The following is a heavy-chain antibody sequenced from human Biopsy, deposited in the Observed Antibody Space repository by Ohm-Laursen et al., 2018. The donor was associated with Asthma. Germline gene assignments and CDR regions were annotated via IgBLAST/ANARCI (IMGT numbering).Heavy chain of an antibody. CDR3: AKRRGYSDFNNFDY. Sequence: SLRLSCAASGFTFSRYAIHWVRQAPGKGLEWVAVISHDGQTQHYAESVKGRFALSRDNSQNTLYLQMISLRTDDTAVYYCAKRRGYSDFNNFDYWGHGTLVTVSS. J-gene: IGHJ4*01. D-gene: IGHD4-11*01. CDR1: GFTFSRYA. CDR2: ISHDGQTQ. V-gene: IGHV3-30*18.